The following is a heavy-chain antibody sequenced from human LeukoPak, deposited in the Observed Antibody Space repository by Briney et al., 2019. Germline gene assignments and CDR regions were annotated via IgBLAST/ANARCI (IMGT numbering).Heavy chain of an antibody. CDR3: ARAFLGSSPVWFDP. V-gene: IGHV1-18*01. D-gene: IGHD6-13*01. J-gene: IGHJ5*02. CDR1: GYTFTSYG. CDR2: ISAYNGNT. Sequence: WASVKVSCKASGYTFTSYGISWVRQAPGQGLEWMGWISAYNGNTNYAQKLQGRVTMTTDTSTSTAYMELRSLRSDDTAVYYCARAFLGSSPVWFDPWGQGTLVTVSS.